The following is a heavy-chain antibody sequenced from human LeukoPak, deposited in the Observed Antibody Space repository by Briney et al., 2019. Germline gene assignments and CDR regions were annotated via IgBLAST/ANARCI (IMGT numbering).Heavy chain of an antibody. J-gene: IGHJ4*02. Sequence: GGSLRLSCAASGFTVSSNYMSWVRQAPGKGLVWVTRISSDGSSTRYADSVKGRFTISRDNAKNTLYLQMSSLRAEDTAMYYCARISSSDWVNDHWGQGTLVTVS. CDR2: ISSDGSST. D-gene: IGHD2-21*02. V-gene: IGHV3-74*01. CDR3: ARISSSDWVNDH. CDR1: GFTVSSNY.